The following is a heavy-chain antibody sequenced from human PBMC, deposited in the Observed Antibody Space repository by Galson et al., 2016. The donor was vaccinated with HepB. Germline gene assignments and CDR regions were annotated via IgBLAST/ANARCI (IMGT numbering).Heavy chain of an antibody. CDR1: GYTLSELL. Sequence: SVKVSCNVSGYTLSELLINWVRQAPGKGLEWMGGFDPEDGKKVYAQNFQGRVSMTEDTSTDTAYMVLSSLRSEDTAVYDCATEERGGDGGGMNVWGQGTTVTVSS. D-gene: IGHD3-16*01. J-gene: IGHJ6*02. V-gene: IGHV1-24*01. CDR2: FDPEDGKK. CDR3: ATEERGGDGGGMNV.